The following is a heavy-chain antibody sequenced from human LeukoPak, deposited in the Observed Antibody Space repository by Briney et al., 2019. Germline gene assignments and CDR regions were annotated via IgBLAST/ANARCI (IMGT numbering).Heavy chain of an antibody. V-gene: IGHV3-21*04. Sequence: GGSLRLSCEASGFIITGHSMNWVRQAPGKGLEWVASIDTNSFYIYHADAVMGRFTISRDNAKNSLYLQMNSLKTDDTAVYYCARGAYCSGGVCPAPFERWGQGTLVTVSS. J-gene: IGHJ4*02. D-gene: IGHD2-15*01. CDR2: IDTNSFYI. CDR1: GFIITGHS. CDR3: ARGAYCSGGVCPAPFER.